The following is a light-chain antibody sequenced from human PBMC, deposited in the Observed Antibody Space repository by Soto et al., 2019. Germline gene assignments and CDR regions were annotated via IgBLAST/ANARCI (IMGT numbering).Light chain of an antibody. Sequence: DIQMTQSPSTLSASVGDRVTITCRASQILNNRLSWYQQKPGKAPNLLISGAFNLQSGVPSRFSGSGSGTDFTLTISSLQPEDFATYFCQQSYITLYSFGQGTRLEI. CDR1: QILNNR. J-gene: IGKJ2*01. CDR2: GAF. V-gene: IGKV1-39*01. CDR3: QQSYITLYS.